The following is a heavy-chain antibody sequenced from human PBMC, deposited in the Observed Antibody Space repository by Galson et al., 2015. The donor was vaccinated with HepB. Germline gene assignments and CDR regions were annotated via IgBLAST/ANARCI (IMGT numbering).Heavy chain of an antibody. CDR1: GFTFSSYS. D-gene: IGHD6-19*01. V-gene: IGHV3-21*01. Sequence: SLRLSCAASGFTFSSYSMNWVRQAPGKGLEWVSSISSSSRYIYYADSVKGRFTISRDNAKNSLYLQMNSLRAEDTAVYYRARDDSSGWFGFDYWGQGTLVTVSS. J-gene: IGHJ4*02. CDR3: ARDDSSGWFGFDY. CDR2: ISSSSRYI.